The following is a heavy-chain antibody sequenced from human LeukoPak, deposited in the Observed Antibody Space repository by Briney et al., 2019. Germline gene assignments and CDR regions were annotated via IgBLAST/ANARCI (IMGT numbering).Heavy chain of an antibody. Sequence: PSETLSLTCTVSGGSISSYYWNWIRQPPGKGLEWIEYGSYSGSTDYNPSLKSRVTISVDTSKNQFSLKLSSVTAADTAVYYCARAYGSYSFDYWGQGTLVTVSS. CDR2: GSYSGST. D-gene: IGHD1-26*01. V-gene: IGHV4-59*01. CDR3: ARAYGSYSFDY. J-gene: IGHJ4*02. CDR1: GGSISSYY.